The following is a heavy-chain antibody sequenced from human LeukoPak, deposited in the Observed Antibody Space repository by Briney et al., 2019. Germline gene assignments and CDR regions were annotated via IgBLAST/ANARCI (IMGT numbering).Heavy chain of an antibody. Sequence: GGSLRLSCAASGFASSSYWMHWVRQAPGKGLAWVSRINGDGSSTTYADSVKGRFTISRDNAKNTLYLQMNSVRAEDTAVYFCARGLESGSYYTLGYWGQGTLVTVSS. CDR2: INGDGSST. J-gene: IGHJ4*02. CDR3: ARGLESGSYYTLGY. V-gene: IGHV3-74*01. D-gene: IGHD1-26*01. CDR1: GFASSSYW.